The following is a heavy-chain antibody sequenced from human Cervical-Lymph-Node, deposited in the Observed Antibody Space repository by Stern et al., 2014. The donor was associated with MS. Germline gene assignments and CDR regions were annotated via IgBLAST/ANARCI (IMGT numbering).Heavy chain of an antibody. V-gene: IGHV3-74*01. CDR2: MNSDGSRI. CDR1: GFSFSAYW. CDR3: ARDGFTKAMDV. J-gene: IGHJ6*02. D-gene: IGHD3-3*01. Sequence: VQLVQSGGVLVQPGGSLRLSCAASGFSFSAYWMHWIRQPPGKGPVWLSRMNSDGSRINYADSVKGRFTISRDNAKHTLYLQMNSLRAEDSAVYYCARDGFTKAMDVWGQGTTVTVS.